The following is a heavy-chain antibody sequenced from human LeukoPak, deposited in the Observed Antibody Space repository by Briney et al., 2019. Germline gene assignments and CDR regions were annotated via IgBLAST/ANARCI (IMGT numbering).Heavy chain of an antibody. CDR3: ARGVDTAMGGDFDY. CDR1: GYTFTSYD. CDR2: MNPNSGNT. D-gene: IGHD5-18*01. Sequence: ASVKVSCKASGYTFTSYDINWVRQATGQGLEWMGWMNPNSGNTGCAQKFQGRVTITRNTSISTAYMELSSLRSEDTAVYCCARGVDTAMGGDFDYWGQGTLVTVSS. J-gene: IGHJ4*02. V-gene: IGHV1-8*03.